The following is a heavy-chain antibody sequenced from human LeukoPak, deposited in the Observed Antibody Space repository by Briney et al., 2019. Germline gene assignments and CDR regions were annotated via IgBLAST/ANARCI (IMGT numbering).Heavy chain of an antibody. CDR1: GFIFSQYS. V-gene: IGHV3-48*01. D-gene: IGHD5-12*01. CDR2: IRSSSET. CDR3: ARGAGNSGYGCDL. J-gene: IGHJ5*02. Sequence: GGSLRLSCAASGFIFSQYSMNWVRQAPGKGLEWVSHIRSSSETFYADSVKGRFTISRDNARNSLYLQMNNLRGEDTATYYCARGAGNSGYGCDLWGQGTLVTVSS.